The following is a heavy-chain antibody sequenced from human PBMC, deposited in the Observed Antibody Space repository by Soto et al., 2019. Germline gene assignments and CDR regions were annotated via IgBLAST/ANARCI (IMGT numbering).Heavy chain of an antibody. CDR2: ISTYNGNT. J-gene: IGHJ6*02. Sequence: ASVKVSCKASGYTFTSHGITWVRQAPGQGLEWMGWISTYNGNTNYAQKLQGRVTLTTDTSTSTAYMELRSLRSDDAAAYYCARGASCTSTSCYDYFHYGMDVWGQGTTVTVSS. V-gene: IGHV1-18*01. CDR3: ARGASCTSTSCYDYFHYGMDV. D-gene: IGHD2-2*01. CDR1: GYTFTSHG.